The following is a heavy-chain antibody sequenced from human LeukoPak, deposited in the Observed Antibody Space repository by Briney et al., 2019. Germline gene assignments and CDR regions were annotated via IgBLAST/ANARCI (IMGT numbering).Heavy chain of an antibody. V-gene: IGHV4-4*07. CDR3: ARGKSRGSHIDY. CDR1: GGSISSYY. Sequence: SETLSLTCTVSGGSISSYYWSWIRQPAGKGLEWIGRIYTSGSTNYNPSLKSRVTISVDTSKNQSSLKVRSVTAADTAVYFCARGKSRGSHIDYWGQGTLVTVSS. D-gene: IGHD1-26*01. J-gene: IGHJ4*02. CDR2: IYTSGST.